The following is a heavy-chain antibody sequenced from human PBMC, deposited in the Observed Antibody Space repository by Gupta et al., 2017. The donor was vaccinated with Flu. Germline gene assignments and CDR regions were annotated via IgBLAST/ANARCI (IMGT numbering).Heavy chain of an antibody. CDR1: GFHFISYA. CDR2: ISGSGGST. Sequence: EVQLLESGGGLVQPGGSLRLSCAASGFHFISYAMSWVRQARGQGLGWVSAISGSGGSTYYADSVKGRFTISRDNSKNTLYLQMNSLRAEDTAVYYCAKDLGYIAAAGTNYYYGMDVWGQGTTVTVSS. D-gene: IGHD6-13*01. V-gene: IGHV3-23*01. J-gene: IGHJ6*02. CDR3: AKDLGYIAAAGTNYYYGMDV.